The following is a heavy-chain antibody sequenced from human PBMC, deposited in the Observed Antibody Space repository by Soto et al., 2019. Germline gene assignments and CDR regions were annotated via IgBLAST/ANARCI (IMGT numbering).Heavy chain of an antibody. CDR3: XXXXXXXXXXXRWYYYGMDV. V-gene: IGHV4-4*02. CDR2: IYHSGST. J-gene: IGHJ6*02. Sequence: QVQLQESGPGLVKPSGTLSLTCAVSGGSISSSNWWSWVRQPPGKGLEWIGEIYHSGSTNYNPSXXXXXXXXXXXXXXXXXXXXXXXXXXXXXXXXXXXXXXXXXXXXRWYYYGMDVWGQGTTVTVSS. CDR1: GGSISSSNW.